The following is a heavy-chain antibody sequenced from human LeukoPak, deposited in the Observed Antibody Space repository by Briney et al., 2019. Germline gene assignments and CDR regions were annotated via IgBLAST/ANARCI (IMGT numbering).Heavy chain of an antibody. CDR3: AKTRPLDSSSWSHGDY. J-gene: IGHJ4*02. CDR2: ISGSGGST. CDR1: GFTFSSYA. Sequence: GGSLRLSCAASGFTFSSYAMSWVRQAPGKGLEWVSAISGSGGSTYYADSVKGRFTISRDNSKNTLYLQMNSLRAEDTAVYYCAKTRPLDSSSWSHGDYWGQGTLVTVSS. V-gene: IGHV3-23*01. D-gene: IGHD6-13*01.